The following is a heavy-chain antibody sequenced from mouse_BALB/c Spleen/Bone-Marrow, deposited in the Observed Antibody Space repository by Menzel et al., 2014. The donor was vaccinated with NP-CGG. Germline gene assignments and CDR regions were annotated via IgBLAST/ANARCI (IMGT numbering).Heavy chain of an antibody. CDR2: INPSNGGT. J-gene: IGHJ3*01. Sequence: QVQLQQSGAELVKPGASVKLSCKASGYTFTSYYMYWVKQRPGQGLEWIGEINPSNGGTNFNEKFKSKATLTVDKSSSTAYMQLSGLTSEDSAVYYYTRERDSPFAYWGQGTLVTVSA. V-gene: IGHV1S81*02. CDR1: GYTFTSYY. CDR3: TRERDSPFAY. D-gene: IGHD2-4*01.